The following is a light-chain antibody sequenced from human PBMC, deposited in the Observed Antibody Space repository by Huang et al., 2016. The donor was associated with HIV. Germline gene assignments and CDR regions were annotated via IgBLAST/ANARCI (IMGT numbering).Light chain of an antibody. J-gene: IGKJ1*01. CDR1: QGIVNH. V-gene: IGKV1-39*01. Sequence: DIQMTQSPSSLSASVGDRVTITCRSIQGIVNHLNWYQQKPGKDPKLLIYAASSLQSGVSSRFSGSGSGTDFTLTITSLQSEDFATYYCQQSYHMFWTFGQGTRVEIK. CDR2: AAS. CDR3: QQSYHMFWT.